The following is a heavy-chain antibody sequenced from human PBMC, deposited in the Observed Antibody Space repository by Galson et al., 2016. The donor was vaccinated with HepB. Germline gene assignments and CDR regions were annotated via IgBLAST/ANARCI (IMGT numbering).Heavy chain of an antibody. CDR2: IYHSGIT. V-gene: IGHV4-61*03. CDR1: GVSVTSAGSY. CDR3: ARQHRGGPSDY. J-gene: IGHJ4*02. Sequence: SEILSLTCTVSGVSVTSAGSYWSWIRQPPGKRLEWIGEIYHSGITYYNPSLASRVTISVDTSNNHFSLRLSSVTAADTALYYCARQHRGGPSDYWGQGTLVIVPS. D-gene: IGHD5-24*01.